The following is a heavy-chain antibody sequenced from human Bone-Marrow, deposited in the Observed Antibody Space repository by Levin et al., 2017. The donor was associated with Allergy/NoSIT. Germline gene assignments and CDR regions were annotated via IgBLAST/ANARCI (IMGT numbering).Heavy chain of an antibody. CDR3: VKNYYYDSSTYFDS. Sequence: GGSLRLSCSGSGFTFSNYAMHWVRQAPGKGLEYVSAITTNGGTTYYADSVKGRFTISRDNSKNTLYLQMSSLRTEDTAVYYCVKNYYYDSSTYFDSWGQGTLVSVSS. V-gene: IGHV3-64D*08. J-gene: IGHJ4*02. D-gene: IGHD3-22*01. CDR2: ITTNGGTT. CDR1: GFTFSNYA.